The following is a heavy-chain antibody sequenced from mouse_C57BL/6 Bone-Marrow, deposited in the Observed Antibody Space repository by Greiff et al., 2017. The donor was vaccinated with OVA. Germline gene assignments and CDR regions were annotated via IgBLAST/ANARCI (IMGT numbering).Heavy chain of an antibody. J-gene: IGHJ4*01. V-gene: IGHV3-6*01. CDR2: ISYDGSN. D-gene: IGHD4-1*01. CDR1: GYSITSGYY. Sequence: EVKLVESGPGLVKPSQSLSLTCSVTGYSITSGYYWNWIRQFPGNKLEWMGYISYDGSNNYNPSLKNRISITRDTSKNQFFLKLNSVTTEDTATYYCARAGNWDGIFFYYAMDYWGQGTSVTVSS. CDR3: ARAGNWDGIFFYYAMDY.